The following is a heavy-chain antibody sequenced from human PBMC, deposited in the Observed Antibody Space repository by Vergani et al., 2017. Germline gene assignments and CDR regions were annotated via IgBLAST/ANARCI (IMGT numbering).Heavy chain of an antibody. CDR2: VKSDGNSS. D-gene: IGHD2-21*02. CDR3: ARARCGGACFMSNWLDT. J-gene: IGHJ5*02. Sequence: VQLLESGGGLVQPWKSLRLSCTASGFTFSSYSMSWVRQVPGKGLEWVSRVKSDGNSSMYADSVKGRFTISRDNSKNTLYLEMKSLRVEDTAVYYCARARCGGACFMSNWLDTWGQGTLVSVSS. CDR1: GFTFSSYS. V-gene: IGHV3-74*03.